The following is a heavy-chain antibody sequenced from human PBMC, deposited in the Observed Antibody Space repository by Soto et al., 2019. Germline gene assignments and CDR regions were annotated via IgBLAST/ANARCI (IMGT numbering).Heavy chain of an antibody. CDR1: GFTFSSYA. D-gene: IGHD2-8*01. Sequence: GGSLRLSCAASGFTFSSYAMSWVRQAPGKGLEWVSAISGSGGSTYYADSVKGRFTISRDNSKNTLYLQMNSLRAEDTAVYYCAKAPYIYCTNGVCSPYYYYGMDVWGQGTTVTV. J-gene: IGHJ6*02. V-gene: IGHV3-23*01. CDR3: AKAPYIYCTNGVCSPYYYYGMDV. CDR2: ISGSGGST.